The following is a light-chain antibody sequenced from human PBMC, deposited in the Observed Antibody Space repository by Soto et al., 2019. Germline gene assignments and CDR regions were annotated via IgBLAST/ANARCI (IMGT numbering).Light chain of an antibody. V-gene: IGKV1-27*01. CDR3: QKYNSVPLQ. CDR2: GAS. CDR1: QGISNY. J-gene: IGKJ5*01. Sequence: DIQMTQSPSSLSASVGDRVTITCRASQGISNYLAWYQQTPGKVPKLLIYGASTLHSGVPSRFSGSGSGTDFTLTISSLQPEDGATYYCQKYNSVPLQFGQGTRLEIE.